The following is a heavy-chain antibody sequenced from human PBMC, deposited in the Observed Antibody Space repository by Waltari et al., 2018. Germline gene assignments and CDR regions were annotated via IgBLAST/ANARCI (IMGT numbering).Heavy chain of an antibody. CDR1: GYSFTSYW. Sequence: EVQLVQSGAEVKKPGESLKISCKGSGYSFTSYWIGWVRQMPGKGLEWMGIIYPGDSDTRYSPSFKGQVTISADKSISTAYLQWSSLKASDTAMYYCARSDYDFWSGYPNLRDWFDPWGQGTLVTVSS. CDR2: IYPGDSDT. J-gene: IGHJ5*02. CDR3: ARSDYDFWSGYPNLRDWFDP. D-gene: IGHD3-3*01. V-gene: IGHV5-51*03.